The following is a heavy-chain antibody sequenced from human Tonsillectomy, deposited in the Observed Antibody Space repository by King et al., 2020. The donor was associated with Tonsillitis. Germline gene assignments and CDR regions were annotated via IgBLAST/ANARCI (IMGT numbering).Heavy chain of an antibody. D-gene: IGHD3-16*02. V-gene: IGHV3-74*01. CDR2: INSDRSST. J-gene: IGHJ4*02. CDR1: GFTFSSYW. Sequence: VQLVESGGGLVQPGGSLRLSCAVSGFTFSSYWMHWVRQAPGKGLVWVSHINSDRSSTSYADSVKGRFTISRDNAKNTLYLQMNSLRAEDTAVYYCARAPMITFGGVIVSNFYWGQGTLVTVSS. CDR3: ARAPMITFGGVIVSNFY.